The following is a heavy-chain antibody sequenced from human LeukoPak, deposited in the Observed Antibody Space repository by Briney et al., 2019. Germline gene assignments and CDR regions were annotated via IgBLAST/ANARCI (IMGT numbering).Heavy chain of an antibody. Sequence: WASVKVSCKASGYTFTDYYIHWVRQAPGQGLEWMGWINPNSGDTNYAQRFQGRVTMTRDMSISTAYMELSGLRSDGTAVYYCAREPADGWPYYYYYMDVWGKGTTVTISS. CDR1: GYTFTDYY. CDR3: AREPADGWPYYYYYMDV. V-gene: IGHV1-2*02. J-gene: IGHJ6*03. CDR2: INPNSGDT. D-gene: IGHD2-15*01.